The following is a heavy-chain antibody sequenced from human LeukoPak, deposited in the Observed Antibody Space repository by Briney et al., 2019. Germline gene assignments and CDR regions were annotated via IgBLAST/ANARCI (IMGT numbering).Heavy chain of an antibody. J-gene: IGHJ2*01. D-gene: IGHD3-22*01. CDR1: GGSISSNY. V-gene: IGHV4-59*01. CDR2: IYYSGST. CDR3: ARFYDSSWYFDL. Sequence: PSETLSLTCTVSGGSISSNYWSWIRQPPGKGLEWIGYIYYSGSTNYNPSLKSRVTISVDTSKNQFSLKLSSVTAADTAVYYCARFYDSSWYFDLWGRGTLVTVSS.